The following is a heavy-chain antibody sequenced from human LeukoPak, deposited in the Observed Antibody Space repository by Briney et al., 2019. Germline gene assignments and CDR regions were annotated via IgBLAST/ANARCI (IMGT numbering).Heavy chain of an antibody. Sequence: SETLSLTCTVSGYSISSGYYWGWIRQPPGKGLEWIVSIYHSGSTYYNPSLKSRVTISVDTSKNQFSLKLSSVTAADTAVYYCARASLVLSYYYGSGSYFDAFDIWGQGTMVTVSS. CDR1: GYSISSGYY. CDR3: ARASLVLSYYYGSGSYFDAFDI. CDR2: IYHSGST. J-gene: IGHJ3*02. V-gene: IGHV4-38-2*02. D-gene: IGHD3-10*01.